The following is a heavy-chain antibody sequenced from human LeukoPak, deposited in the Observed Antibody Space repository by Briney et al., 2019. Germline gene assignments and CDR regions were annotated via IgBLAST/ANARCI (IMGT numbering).Heavy chain of an antibody. CDR1: GFTFSNQW. Sequence: GGSLRLACEASGFTFSNQWMTWVRQAPGKGLEWVADIKQDGSEEFYVDSVKGRFTISRDNAKNSVYLQMNSLRVEDTAVYFCARSGFSAYDNWGQGTLVTVSS. V-gene: IGHV3-7*01. CDR3: ARSGFSAYDN. D-gene: IGHD3-10*01. J-gene: IGHJ4*02. CDR2: IKQDGSEE.